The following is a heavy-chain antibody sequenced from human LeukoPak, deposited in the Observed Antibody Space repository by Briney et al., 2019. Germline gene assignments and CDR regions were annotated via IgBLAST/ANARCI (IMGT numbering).Heavy chain of an antibody. Sequence: GGSLRLACAASGFTFDDYAMHWVRQAPGKGLEWVSGISWKSGSIGYADSVEGRFTIYRDNAKNSLYLQMNSLRAEDTALYCCAKGRVWGSYRYIDYWGQGTLVTVSS. V-gene: IGHV3-9*01. D-gene: IGHD3-16*02. CDR2: ISWKSGSI. CDR1: GFTFDDYA. CDR3: AKGRVWGSYRYIDY. J-gene: IGHJ4*02.